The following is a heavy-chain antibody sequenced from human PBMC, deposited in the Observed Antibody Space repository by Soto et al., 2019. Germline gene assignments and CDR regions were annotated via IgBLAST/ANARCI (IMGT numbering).Heavy chain of an antibody. J-gene: IGHJ6*02. D-gene: IGHD3-10*01. Sequence: GGSLRLSCAASGFTFSSYAMHWVRQAPGKGLEWVAVISYDGSNKYYADSVKGRFTISRDNSKNTLYLQMNSLRAEDTAVYYCARGPPRYYGSGSYYNVYYYYGMDVWGQGTTVTVSS. CDR2: ISYDGSNK. V-gene: IGHV3-30-3*01. CDR3: ARGPPRYYGSGSYYNVYYYYGMDV. CDR1: GFTFSSYA.